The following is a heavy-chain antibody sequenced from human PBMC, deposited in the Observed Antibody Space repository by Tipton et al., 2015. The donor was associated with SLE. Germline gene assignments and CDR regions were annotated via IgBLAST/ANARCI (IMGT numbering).Heavy chain of an antibody. CDR1: GFTLSSNW. V-gene: IGHV3-74*01. Sequence: SLRLSCAASGFTLSSNWMHWVRQAPGKGLVWVSRISADEGYTVYADSVKGRFTISRDNTKNSLYLQMNSLRAEDTAVYYCARGWAAAGEIFDYWGQGTLVTVSS. CDR2: ISADEGYT. D-gene: IGHD6-13*01. CDR3: ARGWAAAGEIFDY. J-gene: IGHJ4*02.